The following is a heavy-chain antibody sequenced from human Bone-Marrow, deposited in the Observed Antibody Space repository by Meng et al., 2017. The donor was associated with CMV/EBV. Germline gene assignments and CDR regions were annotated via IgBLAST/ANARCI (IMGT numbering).Heavy chain of an antibody. J-gene: IGHJ5*02. CDR2: TYYRSKWYN. Sequence: TLSLTCAISGDSVSNNDTAWNWIRQSPSRGLEWLGRTYYRSKWYNDYALSVKSRIMINPDTSKNQFYLQLDSVTPEDTAVYYCVREGSWLTIGNWFDPWGQGTLVTVSS. CDR3: VREGSWLTIGNWFDP. CDR1: GDSVSNNDTA. V-gene: IGHV6-1*01. D-gene: IGHD2-15*01.